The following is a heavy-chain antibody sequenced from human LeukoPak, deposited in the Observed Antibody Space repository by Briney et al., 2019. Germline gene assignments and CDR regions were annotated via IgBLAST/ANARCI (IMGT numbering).Heavy chain of an antibody. CDR1: GYTFTSYD. J-gene: IGHJ6*03. CDR2: MNPNSGNT. D-gene: IGHD4-17*01. V-gene: IGHV1-8*03. CDR3: ARRTVTTVNYYYYYYMDV. Sequence: ASVKVSCKASGYTFTSYDINWVRQATGQGLEWMGWMNPNSGNTGYAQKFQGRVTITRNTSISTAYMELSSLRSEDTAVYYCARRTVTTVNYYYYYYMDVWGKGTTVTISS.